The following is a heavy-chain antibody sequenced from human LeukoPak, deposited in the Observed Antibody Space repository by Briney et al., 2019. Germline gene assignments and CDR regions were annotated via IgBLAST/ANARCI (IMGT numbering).Heavy chain of an antibody. V-gene: IGHV1-8*01. J-gene: IGHJ3*02. Sequence: GASVKVSCKASGYTFTSYDINWVRRATGQGLEWMGWTNPISGYTGSAQKFQGRVTMTRNTSISTAYMELSSLRSEDTAVYYCARGNRLYSSSWSSLAFDIWGQGTMVTVSS. CDR2: TNPISGYT. CDR3: ARGNRLYSSSWSSLAFDI. D-gene: IGHD6-13*01. CDR1: GYTFTSYD.